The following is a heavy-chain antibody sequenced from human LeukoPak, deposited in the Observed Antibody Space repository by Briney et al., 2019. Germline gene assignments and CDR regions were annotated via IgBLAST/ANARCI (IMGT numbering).Heavy chain of an antibody. CDR1: GGSFSGYY. CDR3: ASAKAGYYDILTGYYI. J-gene: IGHJ4*02. Sequence: SETLSLTCAVYGGSFSGYYWSWIRQPPGKGLEWIGEINHSGSTNYNPSLKSRVTISVDTSKSQFSLKLSSVTAADTAVYYCASAKAGYYDILTGYYIWGQGTLVTVSS. D-gene: IGHD3-9*01. CDR2: INHSGST. V-gene: IGHV4-34*01.